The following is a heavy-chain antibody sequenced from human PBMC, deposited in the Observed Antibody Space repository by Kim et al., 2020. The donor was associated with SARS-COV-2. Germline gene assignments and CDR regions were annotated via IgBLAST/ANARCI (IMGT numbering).Heavy chain of an antibody. Sequence: SETLSLTCTVSSGSINNYFWSWIRQPPGKGLEWIGYIYYSGSTNYNPSLKSRVTISVDTSKNQFSLRLNSVTAADTAVYYCARDRSKVAGIDYWGQGTL. D-gene: IGHD6-19*01. CDR3: ARDRSKVAGIDY. CDR1: SGSINNYF. J-gene: IGHJ4*02. CDR2: IYYSGST. V-gene: IGHV4-59*01.